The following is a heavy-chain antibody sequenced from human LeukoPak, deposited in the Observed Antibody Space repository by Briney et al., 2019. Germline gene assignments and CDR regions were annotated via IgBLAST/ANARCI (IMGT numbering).Heavy chain of an antibody. V-gene: IGHV3-30-3*01. J-gene: IGHJ4*02. CDR3: ARGDYDILTGFHDY. CDR1: GFTFSSYA. CDR2: ISYDGTNK. D-gene: IGHD3-9*01. Sequence: GGSLRLSCAASGFTFSSYAIHWVRQAPGKGLEWVAVISYDGTNKYYADSVKGRFTISRDNSKNTLYLQMNSLRAEDTAVYYCARGDYDILTGFHDYWGQGTLVTVSS.